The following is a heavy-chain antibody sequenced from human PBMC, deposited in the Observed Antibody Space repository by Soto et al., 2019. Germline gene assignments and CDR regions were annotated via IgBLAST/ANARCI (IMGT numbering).Heavy chain of an antibody. J-gene: IGHJ3*02. Sequence: ASVKVSCKASGYTFTSYDINWVRQATGQGLEWMGWMNPNSGNTGYAQKFQGRVTMTRNTSISTAYMELSSLRSEDTAVYYCASLGSLRGRDAFDIWGQGTMVTVSS. CDR2: MNPNSGNT. V-gene: IGHV1-8*01. CDR1: GYTFTSYD. D-gene: IGHD3-10*01. CDR3: ASLGSLRGRDAFDI.